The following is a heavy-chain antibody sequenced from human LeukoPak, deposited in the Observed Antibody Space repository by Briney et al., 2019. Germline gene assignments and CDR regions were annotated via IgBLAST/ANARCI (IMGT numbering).Heavy chain of an antibody. V-gene: IGHV3-53*01. J-gene: IGHJ5*02. CDR1: GFTVSSNY. D-gene: IGHD6-19*01. CDR2: IYSGGST. Sequence: GGSLRLSCAASGFTVSSNYMSWVRQAPGKGLEWVSVIYSGGSTYYADSVKGRFTISRDNSKNTLYLQMNSLRAEDTAVYYCAGQQWLEGYNWFDPWGQGTLVTVSS. CDR3: AGQQWLEGYNWFDP.